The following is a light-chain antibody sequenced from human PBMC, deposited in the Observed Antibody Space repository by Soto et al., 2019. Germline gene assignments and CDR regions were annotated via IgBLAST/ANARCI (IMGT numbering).Light chain of an antibody. V-gene: IGLV2-8*01. Sequence: QSVLTQPPSASGSPGQSVTISCTGTFNDVGGYNYVSWYQQHPGKAPKVIIYEVYKRPSGVPDRFSGSKSGKTASLTVSGLQADDEADYYCSSYVGNNNLVLGGGTKVTVL. J-gene: IGLJ3*02. CDR2: EVY. CDR1: FNDVGGYNY. CDR3: SSYVGNNNLV.